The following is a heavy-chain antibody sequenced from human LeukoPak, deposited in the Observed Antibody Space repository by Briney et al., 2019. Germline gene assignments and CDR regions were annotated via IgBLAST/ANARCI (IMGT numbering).Heavy chain of an antibody. V-gene: IGHV3-30*03. Sequence: GGSLRLSCAASGFTFSSYGMHWVRQAPGKGLEWVAVISYDGSNKYYADSVKGRFTISRDNSKNTLYLQMNSLRAEDTAIYYCARDPYSSGWSTFDYWGQGTLVSVSS. D-gene: IGHD6-19*01. CDR3: ARDPYSSGWSTFDY. J-gene: IGHJ4*02. CDR2: ISYDGSNK. CDR1: GFTFSSYG.